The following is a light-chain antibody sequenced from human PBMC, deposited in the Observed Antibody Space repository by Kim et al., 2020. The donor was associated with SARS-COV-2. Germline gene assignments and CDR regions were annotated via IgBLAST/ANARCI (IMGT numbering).Light chain of an antibody. CDR2: DAS. Sequence: DIQMTQSPSSLSASVGDRVTITCQASQDISNYLNWYQQKPGKAPKLLIYDASNLETGVPSRFSGSGSGTDFTFTISSLQPEDIATYYCQQYDNLQVTFGGGTKVDIK. V-gene: IGKV1-33*01. CDR3: QQYDNLQVT. J-gene: IGKJ4*01. CDR1: QDISNY.